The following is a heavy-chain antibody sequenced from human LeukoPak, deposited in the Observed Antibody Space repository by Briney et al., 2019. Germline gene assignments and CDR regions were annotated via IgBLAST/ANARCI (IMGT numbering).Heavy chain of an antibody. J-gene: IGHJ3*02. Sequence: PSETLSLTCTVSGGSISSSSYFWGWIRQPPGKGLEWIGYIYYSGSTNYNPSLKSRVTISVDTSKNQFSLKLSSVTAADTAVYYCARGSHGRDGYTWGDRLDAFDIWGQGTMVTVSS. CDR2: IYYSGST. CDR3: ARGSHGRDGYTWGDRLDAFDI. CDR1: GGSISSSSYF. D-gene: IGHD5-24*01. V-gene: IGHV4-61*05.